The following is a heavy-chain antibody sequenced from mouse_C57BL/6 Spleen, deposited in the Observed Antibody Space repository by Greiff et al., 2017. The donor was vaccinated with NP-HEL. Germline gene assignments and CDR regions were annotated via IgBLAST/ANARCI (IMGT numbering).Heavy chain of an antibody. CDR1: GFSLTSYG. D-gene: IGHD1-3*01. CDR3: ARLEDI. CDR2: IWAGGST. J-gene: IGHJ2*01. Sequence: VKLQESGPGLVAPSQSLSITCTVSGFSLTSYGVHWVRQPPGTGLEWLGVIWAGGSTNYNTALMSRLSISKDNSKSQVVVKMNSLQTDDTAMYYCARLEDIWVQGTTLTVSS. V-gene: IGHV2-9*02.